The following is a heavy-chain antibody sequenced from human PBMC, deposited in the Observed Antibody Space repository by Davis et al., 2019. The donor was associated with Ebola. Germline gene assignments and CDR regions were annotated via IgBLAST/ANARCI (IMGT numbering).Heavy chain of an antibody. CDR3: AKDTKTSGMDV. D-gene: IGHD1-7*01. CDR1: GFTVSSNY. CDR2: ISWNSGSI. Sequence: SLKISCAASGFTVSSNYMSWVRQAPGKGLEWVSGISWNSGSIGYADSVKGRFTISRDNAKNSLYLQMNSLRAEDMALYYCAKDTKTSGMDVWGKGTTVTVSS. V-gene: IGHV3-9*03. J-gene: IGHJ6*04.